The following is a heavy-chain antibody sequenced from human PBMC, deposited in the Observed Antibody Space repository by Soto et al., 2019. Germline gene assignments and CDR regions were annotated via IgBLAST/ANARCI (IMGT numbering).Heavy chain of an antibody. D-gene: IGHD3-3*01. CDR1: GFMFNNYA. CDR2: ISVGIDTS. V-gene: IGHV3-23*01. CDR3: AKATLNTWRGATCYYFDS. Sequence: EVQLLESGGDLIEPGGSLRLSCAASGFMFNNYAMSWVHQAPGRRLEWVSTISVGIDTSYHSDSVRCRFSSSRDDSKSTVFLHMNNLRVEDTARYFRAKATLNTWRGATCYYFDSWGQGTPVTVSS. J-gene: IGHJ4*02.